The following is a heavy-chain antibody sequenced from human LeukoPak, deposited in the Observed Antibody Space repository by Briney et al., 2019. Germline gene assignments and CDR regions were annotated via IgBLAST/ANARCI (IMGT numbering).Heavy chain of an antibody. J-gene: IGHJ6*02. D-gene: IGHD1-7*01. V-gene: IGHV3-9*01. CDR3: AKDFRRELDGMDV. CDR1: GFTFVDYA. Sequence: GGSLRLSCAASGFTFVDYAMHWVRQAPGKGLEWVSGISWNSGSIGYADSVKGRFTISRDNAKNSLYLQMNSLRAEDTALYYCAKDFRRELDGMDVWGQGTTVTVSS. CDR2: ISWNSGSI.